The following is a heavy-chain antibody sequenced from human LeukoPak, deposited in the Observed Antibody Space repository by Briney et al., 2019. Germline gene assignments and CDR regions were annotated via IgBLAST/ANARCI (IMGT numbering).Heavy chain of an antibody. J-gene: IGHJ4*02. CDR1: GFTFSSYG. Sequence: QPGRSPRLSCAASGFTFSSYGMHWVRQAPGQGLEWVAIIWYDGSDKYYADSVKGRFAISRDNSKKTLYLQMNSLKAEDTAVYYCAREGGQQLGSFDYWGQGTLVTVSS. CDR2: IWYDGSDK. D-gene: IGHD6-13*01. CDR3: AREGGQQLGSFDY. V-gene: IGHV3-33*01.